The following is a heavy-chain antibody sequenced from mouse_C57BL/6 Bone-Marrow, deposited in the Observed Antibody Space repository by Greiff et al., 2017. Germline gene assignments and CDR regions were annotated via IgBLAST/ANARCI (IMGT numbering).Heavy chain of an antibody. CDR3: ASPGVTTAMDYAMDY. V-gene: IGHV14-3*01. J-gene: IGHJ4*01. CDR1: GFNIKNTY. CDR2: IDPANGNT. Sequence: EVQLQQSVAELVRPGASVKLSCTASGFNIKNTYMHWVKQRPEQGLEWIGRIDPANGNTKYAPKFQGKATITADTSSNTAYLQLSSLTSEDTAIYYWASPGVTTAMDYAMDYWGQGTSVTGSS. D-gene: IGHD1-2*01.